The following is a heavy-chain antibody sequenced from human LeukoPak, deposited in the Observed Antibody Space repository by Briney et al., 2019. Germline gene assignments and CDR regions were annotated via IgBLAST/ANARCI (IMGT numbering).Heavy chain of an antibody. Sequence: SVKVSCKASGYTFTSYDINWVRQATGQGIEWMGWMNPNSGNTGYAQKFQGRVTMTRNTSISTAYMELSSLRSEDTAVYYCARAATMVRGVIRYYYYYGMDVWGQGTTVTVSS. J-gene: IGHJ6*02. CDR3: ARAATMVRGVIRYYYYYGMDV. CDR2: MNPNSGNT. D-gene: IGHD3-10*01. V-gene: IGHV1-8*01. CDR1: GYTFTSYD.